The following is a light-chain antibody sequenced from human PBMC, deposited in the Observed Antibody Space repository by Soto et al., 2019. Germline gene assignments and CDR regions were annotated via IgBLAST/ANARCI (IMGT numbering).Light chain of an antibody. CDR2: SAS. V-gene: IGKV1-13*02. J-gene: IGKJ5*01. CDR1: HDIVSS. CDR3: QQFKTYPVT. Sequence: AIQLTQSPSSLSASVGDTVSITCRASHDIVSSLAWYQQKSGKPPKLLIYSASALDTGVPSRFSGTGSGTEFTLSITSLQPEDFATYYCQQFKTYPVTFGQGTRLDIK.